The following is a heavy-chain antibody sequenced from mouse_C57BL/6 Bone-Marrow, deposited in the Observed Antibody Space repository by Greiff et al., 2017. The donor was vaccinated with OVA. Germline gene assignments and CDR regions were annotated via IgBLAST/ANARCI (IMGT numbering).Heavy chain of an antibody. CDR3: AIDSSGPDY. D-gene: IGHD3-2*02. V-gene: IGHV5-4*01. CDR2: ISDGGSYT. J-gene: IGHJ2*01. CDR1: GFTFSSYA. Sequence: EVKLMESGGGLVKPGGSLKLSCAASGFTFSSYAMSWVRQTPEKRLEWVATISDGGSYTYYPDNVKGRFTISRDNAKNNLYLQMSHLKSEDTAMYYCAIDSSGPDYWGQGTTLTVSS.